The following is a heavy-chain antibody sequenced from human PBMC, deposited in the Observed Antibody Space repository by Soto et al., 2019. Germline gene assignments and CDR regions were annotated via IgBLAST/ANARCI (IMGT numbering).Heavy chain of an antibody. V-gene: IGHV3-21*01. CDR3: ARVITVTNYYYYYGMDV. D-gene: IGHD4-17*01. J-gene: IGHJ6*02. CDR2: ISSSSSYI. CDR1: GFTFSSYS. Sequence: EVQLVESGGGLVKPGGSLRLSCAASGFTFSSYSMNWVRQAPGKGLEWVSSISSSSSYIYYADSVKGRFTISRDNAKNSLYLQMNSLRAEDTAVYYCARVITVTNYYYYYGMDVWGQGTTVTVSS.